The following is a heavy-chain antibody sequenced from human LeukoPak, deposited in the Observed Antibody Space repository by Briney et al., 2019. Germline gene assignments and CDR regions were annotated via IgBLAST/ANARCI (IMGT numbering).Heavy chain of an antibody. CDR2: IYHSGST. J-gene: IGHJ3*02. Sequence: SGTLFLTCAVSGGSISSSNWWSWVRQPPGKGLEWIGEIYHSGSTNYNPSLKSRVTISVDKSKNQFSLKLSSVTAADTAVYYCARDPIMTGYYGDAFDIWGQGTMVTVSS. V-gene: IGHV4-4*02. CDR1: GGSISSSNW. D-gene: IGHD3-9*01. CDR3: ARDPIMTGYYGDAFDI.